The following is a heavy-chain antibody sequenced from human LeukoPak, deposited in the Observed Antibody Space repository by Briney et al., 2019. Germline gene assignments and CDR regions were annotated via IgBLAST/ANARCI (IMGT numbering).Heavy chain of an antibody. CDR1: GYTFTSYG. CDR3: ARATQGYYDSSGYSLLEY. Sequence: ASVKVSCKASGYTFTSYGISWVRQAPGQGLEWMGWISAYNGNTNYAQKLQGRVTMTTDTSTSTAYMELRSLRSDDTAVYYCARATQGYYDSSGYSLLEYWGQGTLVTVSS. CDR2: ISAYNGNT. J-gene: IGHJ4*02. D-gene: IGHD3-22*01. V-gene: IGHV1-18*01.